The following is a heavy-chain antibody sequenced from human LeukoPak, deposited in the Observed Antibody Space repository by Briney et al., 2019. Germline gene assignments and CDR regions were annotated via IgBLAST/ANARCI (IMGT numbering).Heavy chain of an antibody. CDR2: ISGSGGST. CDR1: GFTFSSYA. V-gene: IGHV3-23*01. D-gene: IGHD3-3*01. J-gene: IGHJ2*01. CDR3: AKGTFGVVPTNLENYWYFDL. Sequence: PGGSLRLSCAASGFTFSSYAMSWVRQAPGKGLEWVSAISGSGGSTYYADSVKGRFTISRDNSKNTLYLQMNSLRAEDTAVYYCAKGTFGVVPTNLENYWYFDLWGRGTLVTVSS.